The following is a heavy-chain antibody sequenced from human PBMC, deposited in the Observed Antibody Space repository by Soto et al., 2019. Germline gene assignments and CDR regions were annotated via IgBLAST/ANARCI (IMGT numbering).Heavy chain of an antibody. D-gene: IGHD3-3*01. V-gene: IGHV3-9*01. J-gene: IGHJ4*02. CDR1: GFTFDDYA. CDR2: ISWNSGSI. CDR3: AKDIEDFGVVILGGFDY. Sequence: GGSLRLSCAASGFTFDDYAMHWVRQAPGKGLEWVSGISWNSGSIGYADSVKGRFTISRDNAKNSLYLQMNSLRAEDTALYYCAKDIEDFGVVILGGFDYWGQGTLVTVSS.